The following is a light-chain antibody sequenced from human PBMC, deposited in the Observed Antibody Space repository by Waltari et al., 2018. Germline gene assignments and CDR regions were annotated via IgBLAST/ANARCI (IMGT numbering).Light chain of an antibody. Sequence: QSALTQPASVSGSPGQSIPISCTGTSSDVGGYKYVSWYQQHPGKAPKLMIYEVSNRPSGVSNRFSGSKSGNTASLTISGLQAEDEADYYCSSYTSSSTLVFGGGTKLTVL. V-gene: IGLV2-14*01. CDR2: EVS. CDR3: SSYTSSSTLV. CDR1: SSDVGGYKY. J-gene: IGLJ2*01.